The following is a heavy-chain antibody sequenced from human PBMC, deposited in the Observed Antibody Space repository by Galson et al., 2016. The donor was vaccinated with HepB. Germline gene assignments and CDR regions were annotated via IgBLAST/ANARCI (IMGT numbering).Heavy chain of an antibody. CDR1: GFNFNNAW. V-gene: IGHV3-23*01. CDR3: AKDAKRMPTGNGGIYDY. Sequence: LRLSCAGSGFNFNNAWMTWVRQAPGKGLEWVSTISGSGDNTFHAESVKGRFTISRDNPRNTLFLQMNSLTAEDTAVYYCAKDAKRMPTGNGGIYDYWGQGTLVTVSS. J-gene: IGHJ4*02. CDR2: ISGSGDNT. D-gene: IGHD1-1*01.